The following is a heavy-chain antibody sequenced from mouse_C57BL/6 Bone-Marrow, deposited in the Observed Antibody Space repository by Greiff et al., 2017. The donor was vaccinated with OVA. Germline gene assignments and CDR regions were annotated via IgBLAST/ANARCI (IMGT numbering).Heavy chain of an antibody. Sequence: EVKLLESGGGLVKPGGSLKLSCAASGFTFSDYGMHWVRQAPEKGLEWVAYISSGSSTIYYADTVKGRFTISRDNAKNTLFLQMTSLRSEDTAMYYCARGEWLRPAGFAYWGQGTLVTVSA. J-gene: IGHJ3*01. CDR2: ISSGSSTI. CDR3: ARGEWLRPAGFAY. CDR1: GFTFSDYG. V-gene: IGHV5-17*01. D-gene: IGHD1-3*01.